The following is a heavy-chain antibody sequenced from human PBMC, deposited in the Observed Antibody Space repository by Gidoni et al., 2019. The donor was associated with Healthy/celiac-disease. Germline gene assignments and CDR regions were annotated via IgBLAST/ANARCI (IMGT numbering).Heavy chain of an antibody. CDR1: GYTFSSYA. Sequence: EVQLLEAGGGLVQPGGSLRGTGAASGYTFSSYAMSWVRPAPGKGLVWVSSIRGSGGSTYYADSVKGRFTISSDNSKNTLYLQLTILRAEDTAVYYCANRLGVPAFDIWGQVTMVTVSS. CDR2: IRGSGGST. V-gene: IGHV3-23*01. CDR3: ANRLGVPAFDI. J-gene: IGHJ3*02. D-gene: IGHD1-26*01.